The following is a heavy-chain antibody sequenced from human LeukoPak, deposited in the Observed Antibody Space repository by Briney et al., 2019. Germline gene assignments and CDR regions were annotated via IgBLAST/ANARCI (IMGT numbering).Heavy chain of an antibody. J-gene: IGHJ6*02. CDR3: PKDVFVGGAGYGMDV. CDR2: ISGSGGTT. D-gene: IGHD3-16*01. CDR1: GFSVTSNY. Sequence: GGSLRLSCAASGFSVTSNYISWVRQAPGKGLEWVSGISGSGGTTYYADSVKGRFTISRDNSKNTLYLQMNSLRAEDTALYYCPKDVFVGGAGYGMDVWGQGTTVTVSS. V-gene: IGHV3-23*01.